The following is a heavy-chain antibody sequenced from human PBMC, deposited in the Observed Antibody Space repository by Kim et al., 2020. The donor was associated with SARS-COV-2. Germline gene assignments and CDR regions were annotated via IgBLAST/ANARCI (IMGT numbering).Heavy chain of an antibody. CDR3: SAVGYSDRSGHFEL. V-gene: IGHV3-73*01. D-gene: IGHD5-18*01. J-gene: IGHJ4*02. Sequence: YSESVEGRFTITRDYSKNTAYLQMKSVKVDETAVYYCSAVGYSDRSGHFELWGQGTLVIVSS.